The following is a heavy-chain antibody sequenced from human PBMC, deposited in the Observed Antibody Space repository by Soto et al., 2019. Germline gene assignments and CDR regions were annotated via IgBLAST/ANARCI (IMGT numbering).Heavy chain of an antibody. CDR2: IYYSGST. CDR3: ARDQTGYGDFDY. D-gene: IGHD4-17*01. Sequence: QVQLQESGPGLVKPSETLSLTCTVSGGSISSYYWSWIRQPPGKGLEWIGYIYYSGSTNYNPSLKSRVPISVDTSKNQFSLKLSSVTAADTAVYYCARDQTGYGDFDYWGQGTLVTVSS. V-gene: IGHV4-59*01. CDR1: GGSISSYY. J-gene: IGHJ4*02.